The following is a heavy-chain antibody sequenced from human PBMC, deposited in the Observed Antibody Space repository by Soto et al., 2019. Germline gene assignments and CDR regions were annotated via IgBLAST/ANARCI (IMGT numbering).Heavy chain of an antibody. V-gene: IGHV3-33*01. Sequence: QVQLVESGGGVVQPGRSLRLSGEASGFTFSSYGMHGVRQAQGKGLEWVAVIWYDGSNKYYADSVKGRFTISRDNSKNTLYLQMNSLRAEDTAVYYCARVYSNYYYYYMDVWGKGTTVTVSS. CDR2: IWYDGSNK. CDR3: ARVYSNYYYYYMDV. D-gene: IGHD4-4*01. J-gene: IGHJ6*03. CDR1: GFTFSSYG.